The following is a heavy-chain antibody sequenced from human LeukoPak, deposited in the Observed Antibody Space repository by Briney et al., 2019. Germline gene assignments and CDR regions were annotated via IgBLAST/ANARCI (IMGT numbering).Heavy chain of an antibody. D-gene: IGHD2-15*01. CDR1: GFTFSSYG. J-gene: IGHJ5*02. V-gene: IGHV3-23*01. CDR3: AKDRVRCSGGSDDP. CDR2: ISGSGGST. Sequence: GGSLRLSCAASGFTFSSYGMSWVRQAPGKGLEWVSAISGSGGSTYYADSVKGRFTISRDNSKNTLYLQMNSLRAEDTAVYYCAKDRVRCSGGSDDPWGQGTLVTVSS.